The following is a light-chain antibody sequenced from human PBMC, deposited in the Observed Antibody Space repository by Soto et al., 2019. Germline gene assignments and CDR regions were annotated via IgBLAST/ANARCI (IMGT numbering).Light chain of an antibody. Sequence: DIHMTQSPSSLSASVGDRVTITCRASQSISSYLNWYQQKPGKAPKLLIYAASSLQSGVPSRFSGSGSGTDFTLTISCLQSEDFATYYCQQYYSYPLTFGGGTKV. CDR2: AAS. J-gene: IGKJ4*01. CDR1: QSISSY. V-gene: IGKV1-39*01. CDR3: QQYYSYPLT.